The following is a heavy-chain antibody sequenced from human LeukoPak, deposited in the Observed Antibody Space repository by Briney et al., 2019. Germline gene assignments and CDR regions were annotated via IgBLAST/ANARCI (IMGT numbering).Heavy chain of an antibody. CDR1: GGSIISSDYN. V-gene: IGHV4-39*01. CDR2: ISYSGTT. CDR3: ARHCCSGPAKRVFDI. D-gene: IGHD2-15*01. J-gene: IGHJ3*02. Sequence: SETLSLTCTVSGGSIISSDYNWGWVRQPPGKGLEWIGTISYSGTTDYNPSLRSRVTISVDTSNNQFSLRLGSVTAADTAVYHCARHCCSGPAKRVFDIWGQGTMVTVSS.